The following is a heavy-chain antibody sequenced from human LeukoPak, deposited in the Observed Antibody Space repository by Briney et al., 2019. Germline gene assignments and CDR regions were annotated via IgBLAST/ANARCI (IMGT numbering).Heavy chain of an antibody. CDR3: ARGPSGYHNT. D-gene: IGHD5-12*01. J-gene: IGHJ4*02. CDR2: ISPNGVIT. CDR1: GFTFSSHG. V-gene: IGHV3-21*01. Sequence: GGTLRLSCAASGFTFSSHGMNWVRQAPGKGLEWVSGISPNGVITYYADSVKGRFTVSRDNAKNSLYLQMNSLRAEDTAVYYCARGPSGYHNTGGQGTLVTVSS.